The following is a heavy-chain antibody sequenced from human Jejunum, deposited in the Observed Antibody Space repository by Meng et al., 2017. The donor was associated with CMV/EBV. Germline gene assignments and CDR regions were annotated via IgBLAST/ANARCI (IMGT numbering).Heavy chain of an antibody. V-gene: IGHV2-5*02. CDR2: IYRGDDK. CDR3: AHFVGGYYPSRPDY. Sequence: LKVSGATLVKPTPTPTLTCTFSGFSPITNGEGVGWIHQPPGKALEWLALIYRGDDKRYSPSLNSRLTIAKDTSKNEVVLTLTNMGPIDTGTYYCAHFVGGYYPSRPDYWGQGTLVTVSS. CDR1: GFSPITNGEG. J-gene: IGHJ4*02. D-gene: IGHD1-26*01.